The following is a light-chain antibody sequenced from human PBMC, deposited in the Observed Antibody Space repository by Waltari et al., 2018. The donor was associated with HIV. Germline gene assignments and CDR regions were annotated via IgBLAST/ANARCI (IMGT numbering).Light chain of an antibody. Sequence: QSALTQPASVSGSPEQSITISCPGTSSDVGNYNLVSWYQQHSGKAPKLMIYEGTKRPSGVSNRFSGSKSVNTASLTISGLLAEDEADYYCCSYASSSNVIFGGGTKVTVL. V-gene: IGLV2-23*01. J-gene: IGLJ2*01. CDR1: SSDVGNYNL. CDR3: CSYASSSNVI. CDR2: EGT.